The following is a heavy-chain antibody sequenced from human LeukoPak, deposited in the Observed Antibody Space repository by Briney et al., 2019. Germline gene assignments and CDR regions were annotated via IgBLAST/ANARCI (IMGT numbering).Heavy chain of an antibody. CDR3: ARDPTPGMYHFDY. CDR2: IYYTGST. D-gene: IGHD2-2*01. V-gene: IGHV4-31*03. Sequence: SETLSLTCTVSGDSINTGGYYWNWIRQHPGKGLEWIGYIYYTGSTYYNPSLKSRPAIPLDTSKNRFSLRLSSVTAADTAVYSCARDPTPGMYHFDYWGQGNLVTVSS. J-gene: IGHJ4*02. CDR1: GDSINTGGYY.